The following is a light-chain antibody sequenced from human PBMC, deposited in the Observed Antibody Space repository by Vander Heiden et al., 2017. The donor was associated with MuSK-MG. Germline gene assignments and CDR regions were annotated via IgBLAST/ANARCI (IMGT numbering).Light chain of an antibody. V-gene: IGLV2-11*01. Sequence: QSALTQPRSVSGSPGQSATISCTVTSSDIGPSSFVSWFQHHTGKALKLMIYDVSKRHSGVPDRFSGSKSGNTASLTPSGLQAEEEADYYCCSYAGTSILRIFGGGTKLTVL. CDR2: DVS. J-gene: IGLJ2*01. CDR3: CSYAGTSILRI. CDR1: SSDIGPSSF.